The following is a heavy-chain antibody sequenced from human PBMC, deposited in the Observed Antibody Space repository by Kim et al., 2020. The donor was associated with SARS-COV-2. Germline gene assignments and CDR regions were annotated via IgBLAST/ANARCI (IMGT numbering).Heavy chain of an antibody. V-gene: IGHV3-48*02. CDR2: ISSSSSTI. CDR1: GFTFSSYS. Sequence: GGSLRLSFAASGFTFSSYSMNWVRQAPGKGLEWVSYISSSSSTIYYADSVKGRFTISRDNAKNSLYLQMNSLRDEDTAVYYCARDRPVAVADVYFDYWGQGTLVTVSS. CDR3: ARDRPVAVADVYFDY. D-gene: IGHD6-19*01. J-gene: IGHJ4*02.